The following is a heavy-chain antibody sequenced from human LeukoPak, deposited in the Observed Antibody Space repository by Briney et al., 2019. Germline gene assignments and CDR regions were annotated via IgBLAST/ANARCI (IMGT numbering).Heavy chain of an antibody. V-gene: IGHV3-21*01. Sequence: GGSLRLSCAASGFTFSSYSMNWVRQAPGKGLEWVSSISSSSSYIYYADSVKGRFTISRDTAKNSLCPQMDSLRAEDTAVYYCARESDTAMVFDYWGQGTLVTVSS. CDR2: ISSSSSYI. D-gene: IGHD5-18*01. CDR3: ARESDTAMVFDY. CDR1: GFTFSSYS. J-gene: IGHJ4*02.